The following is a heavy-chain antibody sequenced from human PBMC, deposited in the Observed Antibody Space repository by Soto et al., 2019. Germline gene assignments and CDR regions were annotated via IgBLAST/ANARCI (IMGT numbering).Heavy chain of an antibody. Sequence: ASVKVSCKASGYTFTSYGISWVRQAPGQGLEWMGWISTFNSHTDYAQKVQGRVAMTTDRSTGTAYMELRSLRSDDTAVYYCAVLLRDYVGLRYFDYWGQGTLVTVSS. CDR3: AVLLRDYVGLRYFDY. V-gene: IGHV1-18*01. CDR1: GYTFTSYG. J-gene: IGHJ4*02. CDR2: ISTFNSHT. D-gene: IGHD4-17*01.